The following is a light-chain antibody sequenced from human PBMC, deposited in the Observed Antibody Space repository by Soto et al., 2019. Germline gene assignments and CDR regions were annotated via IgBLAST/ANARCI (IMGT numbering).Light chain of an antibody. CDR1: SSDVGGYNY. CDR2: DVS. J-gene: IGLJ1*01. Sequence: QSALTQPASVSGSPGQSITISCTGNSSDVGGYNYVSWYQQHPGKAPKLMIYDVSNRPSGVSNRFSGSKSGNTASLTISELQAEDEADDYCSSYTSSSTLLYGLGTGNKLTVL. V-gene: IGLV2-14*01. CDR3: SSYTSSSTLLYG.